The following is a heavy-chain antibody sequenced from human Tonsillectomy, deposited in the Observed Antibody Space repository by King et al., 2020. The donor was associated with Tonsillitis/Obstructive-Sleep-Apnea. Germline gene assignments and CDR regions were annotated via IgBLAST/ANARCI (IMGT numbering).Heavy chain of an antibody. J-gene: IGHJ4*02. CDR1: GGSFSGYY. D-gene: IGHD6-13*01. Sequence: VQLQQWGAGLLKPSETLSLTCAVYGGSFSGYYWSWIRQPPGKGLEWIGEINHSGSTNYNPSLKSRVTISVDTSKNQFSLKLSSVTAADTAVYYCARGPNYSSSCYNYWGQGTLVTVSS. CDR3: ARGPNYSSSCYNY. CDR2: INHSGST. V-gene: IGHV4-34*01.